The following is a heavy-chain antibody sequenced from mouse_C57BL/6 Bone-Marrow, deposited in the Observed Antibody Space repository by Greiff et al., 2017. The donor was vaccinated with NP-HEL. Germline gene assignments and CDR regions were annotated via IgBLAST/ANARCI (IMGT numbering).Heavy chain of an antibody. J-gene: IGHJ2*01. CDR1: GYTFTSYW. V-gene: IGHV1-64*01. CDR2: IHPNSGST. CDR3: ARESIFPVYCDY. Sequence: QVQLQQPGAELVKPGASVKLSCKASGYTFTSYWMHWVKQRPGQGLEWIGMIHPNSGSTNYNEKFKSKATLTVDKSSSTAYMQLSSLTSEDSAFYSCARESIFPVYCDYWGKGTTLTVSS.